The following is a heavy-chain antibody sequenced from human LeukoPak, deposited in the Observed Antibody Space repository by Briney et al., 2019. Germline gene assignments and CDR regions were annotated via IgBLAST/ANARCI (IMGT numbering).Heavy chain of an antibody. V-gene: IGHV3-74*01. CDR1: GSTFSHYW. CDR3: SWDHTGKEDI. J-gene: IGHJ3*02. Sequence: GGSLRLSCAASGSTFSHYWMHWVRQAPGKGLVWVSRINPDGSRTDYADSVAGRFTISRDNAKNTLYLQMNSLRADDTVVYYCSWDHTGKEDIWGQGTMVTVSS. CDR2: INPDGSRT. D-gene: IGHD1-26*01.